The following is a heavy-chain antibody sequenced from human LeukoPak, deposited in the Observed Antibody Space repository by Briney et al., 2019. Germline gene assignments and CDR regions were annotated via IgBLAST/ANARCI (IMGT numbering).Heavy chain of an antibody. D-gene: IGHD6-6*01. J-gene: IGHJ4*02. CDR2: IWYDGSKK. CDR1: GFTFSDYG. CDR3: ARAHSSSSTFDL. Sequence: GRSLRLSCVASGFTFSDYGIHWVRQAPGQGLEWVALIWYDGSKKYYADSVKGRFTISRDNTKNTLYLQLNSLRADDTAVYYCARAHSSSSTFDLWGQGTLVTVSS. V-gene: IGHV3-33*01.